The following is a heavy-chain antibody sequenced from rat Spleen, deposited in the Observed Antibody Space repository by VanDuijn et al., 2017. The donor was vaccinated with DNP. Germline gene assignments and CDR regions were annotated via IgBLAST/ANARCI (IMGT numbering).Heavy chain of an antibody. D-gene: IGHD4-3*01. CDR1: GFTFSNHG. Sequence: EVQLVESGGGLVQPGRSLKLSCAASGFTFSNHGMAWVRQAPTKGLEWVASISSNGGITDYRDSVKGRFTISRDDAKSTLYLQMNSLRSEDMATYYCVRWNSGHFDYWGQGVMVPVSS. CDR2: ISSNGGIT. V-gene: IGHV5S13*01. J-gene: IGHJ2*01. CDR3: VRWNSGHFDY.